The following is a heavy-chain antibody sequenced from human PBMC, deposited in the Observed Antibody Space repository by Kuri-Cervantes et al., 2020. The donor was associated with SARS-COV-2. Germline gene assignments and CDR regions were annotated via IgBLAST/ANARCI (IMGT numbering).Heavy chain of an antibody. Sequence: GGSLRLSCAASGFTFSSYAMHRVRQAPGKGLEYVSAISSNGGSTYYADSVKGRFTISRDNSKNTLYLQMNSLRAEDTAVYYCAKDLKNYYYYMDVWGKGTTVTVSS. V-gene: IGHV3-64*02. CDR1: GFTFSSYA. CDR2: ISSNGGST. CDR3: AKDLKNYYYYMDV. J-gene: IGHJ6*03.